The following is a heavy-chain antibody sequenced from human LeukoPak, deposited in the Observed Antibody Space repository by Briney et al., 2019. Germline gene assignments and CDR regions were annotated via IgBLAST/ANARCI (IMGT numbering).Heavy chain of an antibody. CDR2: IYYSGST. V-gene: IGHV4-59*01. J-gene: IGHJ4*02. CDR3: ARGAYGGNSALFDY. Sequence: SETLSLTCTVSGGSISSYYWSWIRQPPGKGLEWIGYIYYSGSTNYNPSLKSRVTISVDTSKNQFSLKLSSVTAADTAVYYYARGAYGGNSALFDYWGQGTLVTVSS. CDR1: GGSISSYY. D-gene: IGHD4-23*01.